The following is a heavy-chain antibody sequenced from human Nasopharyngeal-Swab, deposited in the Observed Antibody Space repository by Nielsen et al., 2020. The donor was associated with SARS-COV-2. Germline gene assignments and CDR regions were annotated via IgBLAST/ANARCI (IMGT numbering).Heavy chain of an antibody. V-gene: IGHV4-39*01. D-gene: IGHD3-22*01. CDR3: AKQYYYDSSGYDPRSYYFDY. Sequence: SETLSLTCTVSGGSISSSSYYWGWIRQPPGKGLEWIGSIYYSGSTYYNPSLKSPVTISVDTSKNQFSLKLSSVTAADTAVYYCAKQYYYDSSGYDPRSYYFDYWGQGTLVTVSS. CDR1: GGSISSSSYY. CDR2: IYYSGST. J-gene: IGHJ4*02.